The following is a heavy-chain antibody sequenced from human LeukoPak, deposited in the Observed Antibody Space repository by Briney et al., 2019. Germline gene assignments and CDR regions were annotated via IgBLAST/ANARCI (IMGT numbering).Heavy chain of an antibody. CDR1: GGTFSSYA. J-gene: IGHJ5*02. CDR2: IIPIFGTA. V-gene: IGHV1-69*13. Sequence: EASVKVSCKASGGTFSSYAISWVRQAPGQGLEWMGGIIPIFGTANYAQKFQGRVTITADESTSTAYMELSSLRSEDTAVYYCARDPHYYDSSGYSPRGQGTLVTVSS. CDR3: ARDPHYYDSSGYSP. D-gene: IGHD3-22*01.